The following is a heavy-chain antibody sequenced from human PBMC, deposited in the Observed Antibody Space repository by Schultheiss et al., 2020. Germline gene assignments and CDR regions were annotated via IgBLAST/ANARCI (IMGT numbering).Heavy chain of an antibody. J-gene: IGHJ4*02. CDR2: IYYSGST. Sequence: SETLSLTCTVSGGSISSGGYYWSWIRQHPGKGLEWIGSIYYSGSTNYNPSLKSRVTISVDTSKNQFSLKLSSVTAADTAVYYCARHSSMEMATITFDYWGQGTLVNVSS. CDR3: ARHSSMEMATITFDY. D-gene: IGHD5-24*01. V-gene: IGHV4-39*01. CDR1: GGSISSGGYY.